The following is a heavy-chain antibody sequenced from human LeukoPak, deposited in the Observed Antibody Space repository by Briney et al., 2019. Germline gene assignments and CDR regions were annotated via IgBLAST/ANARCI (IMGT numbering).Heavy chain of an antibody. V-gene: IGHV3-23*01. CDR1: GFTLSSYA. J-gene: IGHJ6*02. Sequence: GGSPRLSCAASGFTLSSYAMNWVRQAPGKGLEWVSAISGSGVTTHYADSVKGRFTISRDNSKNTLYLQMNTLRAEDTAVYYCAKDCGGDCSYYYGMDVWGQGTTVTVSS. CDR3: AKDCGGDCSYYYGMDV. CDR2: ISGSGVTT. D-gene: IGHD2-21*02.